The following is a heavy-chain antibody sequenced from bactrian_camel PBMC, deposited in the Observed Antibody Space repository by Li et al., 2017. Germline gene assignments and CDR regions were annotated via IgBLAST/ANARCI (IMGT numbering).Heavy chain of an antibody. D-gene: IGHD2*01. CDR1: SHTYSRFC. CDR3: AASDWARYCSGGPRSYEYKH. V-gene: IGHV3S31*01. J-gene: IGHJ4*01. CDR2: SYTGGGDT. Sequence: VQLVESGGGSVQAGGSLKLSCVASSHTYSRFCVGWFRQAPGKEREVVATSYTGGGDTNYADSVKGRFAISRDNAKNTLYLQMNSLKPEDTAMYYCAASDWARYCSGGPRSYEYKHWGHGTQVTV.